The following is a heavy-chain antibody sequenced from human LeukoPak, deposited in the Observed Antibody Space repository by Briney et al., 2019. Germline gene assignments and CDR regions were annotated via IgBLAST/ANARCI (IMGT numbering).Heavy chain of an antibody. CDR1: GYTFTGYY. J-gene: IGHJ3*02. CDR2: INPNSGGT. D-gene: IGHD2-15*01. V-gene: IGHV1-2*02. Sequence: ASVKVSCKASGYTFTGYYMHWVRQAPGQGLEWMGWINPNSGGTNYAQKFQGRVTMTRDTSISTAYMELSSLRSEDTAVYYCARYCSGGSCYSAFDIWGQGTMVTVSS. CDR3: ARYCSGGSCYSAFDI.